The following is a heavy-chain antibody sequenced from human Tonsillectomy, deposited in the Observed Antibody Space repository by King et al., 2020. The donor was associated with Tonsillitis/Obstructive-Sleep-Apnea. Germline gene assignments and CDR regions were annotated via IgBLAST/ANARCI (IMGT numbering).Heavy chain of an antibody. Sequence: VPLQESGPGLVKPSETLSLTCTVSGGSISNYYWSWIRQPPGKGLEWIGYISYSGSTNYNPSLKSRVTTSVDTSKNQFSLKLTSVTAADTAVYYCAREDCANGVCYFTYWGQGTLVTVSS. CDR2: ISYSGST. J-gene: IGHJ4*02. CDR1: GGSISNYY. CDR3: AREDCANGVCYFTY. V-gene: IGHV4-59*01. D-gene: IGHD2-8*01.